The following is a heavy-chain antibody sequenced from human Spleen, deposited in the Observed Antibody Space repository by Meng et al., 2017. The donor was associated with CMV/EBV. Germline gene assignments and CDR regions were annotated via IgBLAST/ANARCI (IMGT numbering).Heavy chain of an antibody. D-gene: IGHD2-15*01. CDR1: GGSISSGDYY. V-gene: IGHV4-30-4*08. Sequence: QAQLQESGPGLVKPSQTLSLTCTVSGGSISSGDYYWSWIRQPPGKGLEWIGYIYYSGSTYYNPSLKSRVTISVDTSKNQFSLKLSSVTAADTAVYYCARDGGYHRAAGPYWGQGTLVTVSS. CDR3: ARDGGYHRAAGPY. J-gene: IGHJ4*02. CDR2: IYYSGST.